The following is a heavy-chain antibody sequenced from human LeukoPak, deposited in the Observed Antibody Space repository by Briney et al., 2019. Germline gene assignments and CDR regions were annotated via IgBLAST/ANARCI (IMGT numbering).Heavy chain of an antibody. CDR1: GYTFTGYY. D-gene: IGHD3-22*01. CDR2: INPNSGGT. V-gene: IGHV1-2*02. J-gene: IGHJ3*02. CDR3: AGGYYYDSSGYSVLIPFDI. Sequence: GASVKVSCKASGYTFTGYYMHWVRQAPGQGLEWMGWINPNSGGTNYAQKFQGRVTMTRDTSISTAYMELSRLRSDDTAVYYCAGGYYYDSSGYSVLIPFDIWGQGTMVTVSS.